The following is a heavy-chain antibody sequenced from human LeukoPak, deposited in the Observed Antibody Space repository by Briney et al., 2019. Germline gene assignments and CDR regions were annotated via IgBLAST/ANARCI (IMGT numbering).Heavy chain of an antibody. CDR2: IGGSDGRT. V-gene: IGHV3-23*01. D-gene: IGHD6-19*01. CDR3: AKMPVSYSSGWSTFDY. J-gene: IGHJ4*02. Sequence: GGSLRLSCAASGFTFSSYAMSWVRQAPGEGLEWVSGIGGSDGRTYYADSVKGRFTISRDNSKNTLYLQMNSLRAEDTAIYYCAKMPVSYSSGWSTFDYWGQGSLVTVSS. CDR1: GFTFSSYA.